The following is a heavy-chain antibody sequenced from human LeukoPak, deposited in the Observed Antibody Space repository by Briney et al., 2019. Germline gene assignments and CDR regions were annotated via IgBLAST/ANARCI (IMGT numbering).Heavy chain of an antibody. Sequence: GGSLRLSCAASGFTFTDYYMTWIRQAPGKGLEWVSYISSSSSDTNYADSVKGRFTISRDNAKNSLYLQMNSLRDEDTAVYYCAKDLSGAAAGTEAFDIWGQGTMVTVSS. CDR3: AKDLSGAAAGTEAFDI. J-gene: IGHJ3*02. D-gene: IGHD6-13*01. V-gene: IGHV3-11*06. CDR2: ISSSSSDT. CDR1: GFTFTDYY.